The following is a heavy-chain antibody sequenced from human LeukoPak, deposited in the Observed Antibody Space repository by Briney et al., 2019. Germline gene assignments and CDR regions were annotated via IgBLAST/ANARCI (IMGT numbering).Heavy chain of an antibody. Sequence: GGSLRLSCAASGFTLVVYAMHWVRQTPRKGLEWVSVICWSSGNIGYADSVKGRFTISRDNARNSLYLQMNSPRAEDTALYYCAEDRTPDTVMFSFASWGQGTLVTVSS. D-gene: IGHD5-18*01. CDR3: AEDRTPDTVMFSFAS. CDR2: ICWSSGNI. CDR1: GFTLVVYA. V-gene: IGHV3-9*01. J-gene: IGHJ4*02.